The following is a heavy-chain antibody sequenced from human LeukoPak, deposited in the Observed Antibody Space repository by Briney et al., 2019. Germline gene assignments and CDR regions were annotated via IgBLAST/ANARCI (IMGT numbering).Heavy chain of an antibody. CDR3: ARAVTSSSSWYKWVNWFDP. CDR2: IYSSGSI. J-gene: IGHJ5*02. V-gene: IGHV4-39*07. Sequence: SETLSLTCTVSGGSISSNSYYWGWIRQPPGKGLEWIGSIYSSGSIYYNPSLKSRVTISVDTSKNQFSLKLSSVTAADTAVYYCARAVTSSSSWYKWVNWFDPWGQGTLVTVSS. CDR1: GGSISSNSYY. D-gene: IGHD6-13*01.